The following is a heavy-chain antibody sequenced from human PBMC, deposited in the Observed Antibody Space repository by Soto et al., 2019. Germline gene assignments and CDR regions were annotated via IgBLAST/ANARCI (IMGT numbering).Heavy chain of an antibody. D-gene: IGHD3-10*01. Sequence: PSETLSLTCTVSGGSISSSDYYWSWIRQHPGKGLEWIGYIYYSGSTYYNPSLKSRVTISVDMSKNQFSLKLSSVTAADTAVYYCARAMVHWFDPWGQGTLVTVSS. CDR1: GGSISSSDYY. CDR2: IYYSGST. CDR3: ARAMVHWFDP. J-gene: IGHJ5*02. V-gene: IGHV4-31*03.